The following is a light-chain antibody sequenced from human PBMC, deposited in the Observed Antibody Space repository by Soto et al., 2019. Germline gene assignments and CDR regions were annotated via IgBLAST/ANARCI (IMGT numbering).Light chain of an antibody. CDR1: QSVSNN. CDR3: QHYNHWWT. V-gene: IGKV3-15*01. Sequence: EIVMTQSPATLSVSPGERATLSFRASQSVSNNLVWYQQKPGQAPRLLLYGASTRATGVPGRFSGTGSGTEFTLTISSLQSEDSEVYYWQHYNHWWTFGQGTKVEI. J-gene: IGKJ1*01. CDR2: GAS.